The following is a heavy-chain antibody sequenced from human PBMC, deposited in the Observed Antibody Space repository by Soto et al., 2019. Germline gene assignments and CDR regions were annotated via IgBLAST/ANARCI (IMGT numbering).Heavy chain of an antibody. CDR1: GFTFSSYD. CDR3: ARGAPYGDYGEGGYYYYGMDV. CDR2: IGTAGDP. Sequence: PGGSLRLSCAASGFTFSSYDMHWVRQATGKGLEWVSAIGTAGDPYYPGSVKGRFTISRENAKNSLYLQMNSLRAGDTAVYYCARGAPYGDYGEGGYYYYGMDVWGQGTTVTVSS. J-gene: IGHJ6*02. D-gene: IGHD4-17*01. V-gene: IGHV3-13*05.